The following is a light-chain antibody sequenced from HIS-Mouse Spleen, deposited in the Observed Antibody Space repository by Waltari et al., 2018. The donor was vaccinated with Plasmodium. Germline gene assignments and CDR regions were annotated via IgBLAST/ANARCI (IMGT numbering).Light chain of an antibody. CDR2: GAS. J-gene: IGKJ3*01. Sequence: EILMPQSPATLSVSPGARAPLSCRPSQSVSSNLAWYQQKPGQAPRLLIYGASTRATGIPARFSGSGSGTEFTLTISSLQSEDFAVYYCQQYNNWSFTFGPGTKVDIK. V-gene: IGKV3-15*01. CDR3: QQYNNWSFT. CDR1: QSVSSN.